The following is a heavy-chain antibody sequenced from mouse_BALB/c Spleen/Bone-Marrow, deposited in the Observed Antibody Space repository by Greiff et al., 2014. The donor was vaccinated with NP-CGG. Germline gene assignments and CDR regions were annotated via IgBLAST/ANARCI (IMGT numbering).Heavy chain of an antibody. D-gene: IGHD5-5*01. J-gene: IGHJ4*01. CDR2: IDPANGNT. V-gene: IGHV14-3*02. CDR1: GFNIKDTY. CDR3: SRGYYDYLFALDY. Sequence: DVQLQESGAELVKPGASVKLSCTASGFNIKDTYIYWVKQRPEQGLEWVGRIDPANGNTKYDPKFQGKATIAADTSSNTAYLQLSSLTSEDTAVYSCSRGYYDYLFALDYWGHGTSVTVSS.